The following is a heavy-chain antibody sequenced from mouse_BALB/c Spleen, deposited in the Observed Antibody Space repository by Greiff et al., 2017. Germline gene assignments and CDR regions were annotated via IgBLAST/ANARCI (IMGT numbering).Heavy chain of an antibody. V-gene: IGHV7-3*02. CDR2: IRNKANGYTT. D-gene: IGHD3-1*01. Sequence: EVKVEESGGGLVQPGGSLRLSCATSGFTFTDYYMSWVRQPPGKALEWLGFIRNKANGYTTEYSASVKGRFTISRDNSQSILYLQMNTLRAEDSATYYCARVRGMDYWGQGTSVTVSS. CDR3: ARVRGMDY. J-gene: IGHJ4*01. CDR1: GFTFTDYY.